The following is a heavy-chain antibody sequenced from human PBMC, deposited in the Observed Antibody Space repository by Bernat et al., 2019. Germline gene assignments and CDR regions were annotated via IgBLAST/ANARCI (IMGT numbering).Heavy chain of an antibody. Sequence: QAQLVESGGGVVQPGRSLRLSCSASGFSFRTYGMHWVRQAPGKGLEWVAVISYDGSNKYYADSVKGRFTISRDNSKNTLYLQVNSLRPEDTAVYYCAKGHYEFWREEDYFDYWGQGTLVTVSA. CDR2: ISYDGSNK. CDR3: AKGHYEFWREEDYFDY. D-gene: IGHD3-3*01. CDR1: GFSFRTYG. V-gene: IGHV3-30*18. J-gene: IGHJ4*02.